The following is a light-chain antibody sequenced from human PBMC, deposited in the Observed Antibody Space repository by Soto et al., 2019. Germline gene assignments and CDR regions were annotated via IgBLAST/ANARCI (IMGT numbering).Light chain of an antibody. Sequence: QSALTQPASVSGSPGQSITISCTGTSSDVGSYNLVSWYQHHPGKAPKLMIYEVSKRPSGVSNRFSGSKSGNTASLTISGLQAEDEADYYCCSYAGSNDVVFGGGTKVTVL. CDR2: EVS. J-gene: IGLJ2*01. V-gene: IGLV2-23*02. CDR1: SSDVGSYNL. CDR3: CSYAGSNDVV.